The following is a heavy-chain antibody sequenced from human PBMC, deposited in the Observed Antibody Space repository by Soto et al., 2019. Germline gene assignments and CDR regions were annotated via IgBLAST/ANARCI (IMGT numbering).Heavy chain of an antibody. CDR3: AKASSWSSPFDY. CDR1: GFTLTTYA. CDR2: ISGSGGTA. J-gene: IGHJ4*02. D-gene: IGHD6-13*01. Sequence: EVQLLESGGGSVQPGGSLRLSCAASGFTLTTYAMSWVRQAPGKGLEWVSSISGSGGTAYNVDSVKGRFTISRDNSKNTLYLQMNSLRAEDTAVYYCAKASSWSSPFDYWGQGTLVTVSS. V-gene: IGHV3-23*01.